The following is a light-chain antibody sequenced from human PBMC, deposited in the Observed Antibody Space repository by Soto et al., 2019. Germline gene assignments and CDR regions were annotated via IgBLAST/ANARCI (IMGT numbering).Light chain of an antibody. CDR2: WAS. CDR3: QEYYCYFT. Sequence: DFVMTQSPDSLAVSLGERATINCKSSQNILYRSNTKTCLAWYQQKPGQHPKLLIYWASTRDSGIPDRVSGSGSGTDFSLTISSLQAEDVAVYYCQEYYCYFTFGRGTKVEIK. V-gene: IGKV4-1*01. J-gene: IGKJ4*01. CDR1: QNILYRSNTKTC.